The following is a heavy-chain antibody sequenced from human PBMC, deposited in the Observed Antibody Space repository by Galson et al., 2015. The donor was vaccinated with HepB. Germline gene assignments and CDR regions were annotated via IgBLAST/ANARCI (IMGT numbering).Heavy chain of an antibody. V-gene: IGHV1-69*04. J-gene: IGHJ6*02. D-gene: IGHD5-12*01. CDR2: IIPILGIA. CDR1: GGTFSSYA. CDR3: ARGVGYSGYDSRSYYYYGMDV. Sequence: SVKVSCKASGGTFSSYAISWVRQAPGQGLEWMGRIIPILGIANYAQKFQGRVTITADKSTSTAYMELSGLRSEDTAVYYCARGVGYSGYDSRSYYYYGMDVWGQGTTVTVSS.